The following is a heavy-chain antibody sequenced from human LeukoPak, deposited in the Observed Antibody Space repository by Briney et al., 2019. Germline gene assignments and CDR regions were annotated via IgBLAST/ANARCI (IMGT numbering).Heavy chain of an antibody. CDR1: GGSISTYY. J-gene: IGHJ3*02. V-gene: IGHV4-59*01. Sequence: SETLSLTCTVSGGSISTYYWSWIRQPPGKGLEWIGYVYYSGGTNYNPSLKSRATISVDTSNNQFSLKLTSVTAADTAVYYCVSHPLSRVGENDAFDIWGQGTMVTVSS. D-gene: IGHD2-2*01. CDR3: VSHPLSRVGENDAFDI. CDR2: VYYSGGT.